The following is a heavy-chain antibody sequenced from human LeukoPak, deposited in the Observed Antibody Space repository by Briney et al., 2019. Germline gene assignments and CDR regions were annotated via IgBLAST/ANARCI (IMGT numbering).Heavy chain of an antibody. V-gene: IGHV4-59*01. Sequence: AETLSLTCTVSRGSIFNYYWSWIRQPPGKGLEWIGYISYSGSTNYNPSLKSRVTISVDTSKNQFSLKLSSVTAADTAAYYCARDGAGYSSSWPNFDYWGQGTLVTVSS. CDR2: ISYSGST. J-gene: IGHJ4*02. CDR1: RGSIFNYY. CDR3: ARDGAGYSSSWPNFDY. D-gene: IGHD6-13*01.